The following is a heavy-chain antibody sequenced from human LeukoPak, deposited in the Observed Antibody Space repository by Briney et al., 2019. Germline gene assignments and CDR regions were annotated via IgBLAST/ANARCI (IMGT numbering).Heavy chain of an antibody. V-gene: IGHV4-59*11. J-gene: IGHJ4*02. CDR1: GASIRSHH. Sequence: KPSETLSLTCTVSGASIRSHHWTWIRQPPGKGLEWIGNVYYVGSTSYSPSLKSRVTISLDTSKNQFSLEMNSVTAADTAVYYCARSGDSSAYYSFWGQGALVTVSS. D-gene: IGHD3-22*01. CDR2: VYYVGST. CDR3: ARSGDSSAYYSF.